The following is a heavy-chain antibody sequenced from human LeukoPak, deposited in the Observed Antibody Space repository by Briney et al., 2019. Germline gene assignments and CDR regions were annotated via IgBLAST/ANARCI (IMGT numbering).Heavy chain of an antibody. D-gene: IGHD2-21*01. Sequence: GGSLRLSCAASGFTFSDYYMSWIRQAPGKGLEWVSSISSISSYIYYADVVKGRFTISRDNAKNSLYLQMNSLRSEDTAVYYCARELGHLFQNVWGTGTTVTVSS. J-gene: IGHJ6*04. CDR1: GFTFSDYY. CDR2: ISSISSYI. V-gene: IGHV3-11*06. CDR3: ARELGHLFQNV.